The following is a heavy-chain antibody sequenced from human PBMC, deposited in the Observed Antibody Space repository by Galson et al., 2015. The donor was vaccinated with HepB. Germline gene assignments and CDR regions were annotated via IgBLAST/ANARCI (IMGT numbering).Heavy chain of an antibody. CDR1: GFTFDDYT. D-gene: IGHD3-10*01. V-gene: IGHV3-43*01. J-gene: IGHJ4*02. Sequence: SLRLSCAASGFTFDDYTMHWVRQAPGKGLEWVSLISWDGGSTYYADSVKGRFTISRDNSKNSLYLQMNSLRTEDTALYYCAKDFGWRTPPKYYFDYWGQGTLVTVSS. CDR2: ISWDGGST. CDR3: AKDFGWRTPPKYYFDY.